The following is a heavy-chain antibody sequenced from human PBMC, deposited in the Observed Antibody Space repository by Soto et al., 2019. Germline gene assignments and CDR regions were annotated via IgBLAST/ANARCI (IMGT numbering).Heavy chain of an antibody. CDR3: ATYSHYDTFDY. Sequence: QVQLQESGPGLVKPSQTLSLTCTVSGGSISSGGYYWSWIRQHPGKGLEWIGYIYYSGSTYYNPSLRSRVTLPVDTSKNQFSLKLSPVPAADTAVYYWATYSHYDTFDYWGPGTPVTLSP. CDR2: IYYSGST. D-gene: IGHD4-4*01. CDR1: GGSISSGGYY. V-gene: IGHV4-31*03. J-gene: IGHJ4*02.